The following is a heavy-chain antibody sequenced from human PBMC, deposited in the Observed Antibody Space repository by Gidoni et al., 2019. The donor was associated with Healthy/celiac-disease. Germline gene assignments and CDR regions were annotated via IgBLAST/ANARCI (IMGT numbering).Heavy chain of an antibody. D-gene: IGHD5-12*01. Sequence: EVQLVESGGGLVQPGGSLRISCAASGFTFSSYDMHWVRQATGKGLEWVSAIGTAGDTYYPGSVKGRFTISRENANNSLYLQMNSLRAGDTAVYYCARAKGYGMDVWGQGTTVTVSS. V-gene: IGHV3-13*01. CDR2: IGTAGDT. J-gene: IGHJ6*02. CDR3: ARAKGYGMDV. CDR1: GFTFSSYD.